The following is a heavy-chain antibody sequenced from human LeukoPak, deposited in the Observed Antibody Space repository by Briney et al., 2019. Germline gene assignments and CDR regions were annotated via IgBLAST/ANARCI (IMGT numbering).Heavy chain of an antibody. V-gene: IGHV1-46*01. CDR3: ARGTHGGIRDAFDI. CDR1: GYTFTSYY. D-gene: IGHD1-14*01. J-gene: IGHJ3*02. CDR2: INPSGGST. Sequence: GASVNVSCKASGYTFTSYYMHWVRQAPGQGLEWMGRINPSGGSTSYAQKFQGRVTMTRDTSTSTVYMELSSLRSDDTPVYYCARGTHGGIRDAFDIWGQGTMVTVSS.